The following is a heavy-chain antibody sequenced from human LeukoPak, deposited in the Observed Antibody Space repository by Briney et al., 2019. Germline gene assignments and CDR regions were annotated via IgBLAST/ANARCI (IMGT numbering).Heavy chain of an antibody. CDR3: ARELTYGDMDV. J-gene: IGHJ6*03. CDR2: MSSGGATI. CDR1: TFTITDND. V-gene: IGHV3-11*01. Sequence: PGGSLRLSCVGSTFTITDNDINWNRQAPGKGLEWVAYMSSGGATIKYADSVKGRFTMSRDNAKRSVFLKMSSLTAEHTALYYIARELTYGDMDVWGTGTTVTVSS. D-gene: IGHD4-17*01.